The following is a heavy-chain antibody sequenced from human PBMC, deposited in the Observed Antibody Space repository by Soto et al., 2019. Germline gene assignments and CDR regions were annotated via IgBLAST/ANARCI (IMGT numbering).Heavy chain of an antibody. V-gene: IGHV1-69*13. D-gene: IGHD3-10*01. Sequence: SVKVSCKASGGTLSSYSISWVLQAPGQGLEWIGGIIPIFGTANYAQKFQGRGTITADESTSTAYMELSRLRSEDTAVYYCARGRPMVPTRFDYWGQGTLVTVSS. CDR2: IIPIFGTA. CDR3: ARGRPMVPTRFDY. J-gene: IGHJ4*02. CDR1: GGTLSSYS.